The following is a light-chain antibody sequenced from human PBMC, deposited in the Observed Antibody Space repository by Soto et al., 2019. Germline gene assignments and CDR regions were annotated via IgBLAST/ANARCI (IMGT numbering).Light chain of an antibody. CDR3: QQSYSTPFN. J-gene: IGKJ4*01. V-gene: IGKV1-5*03. Sequence: DIQMTQSPSTLSASVGDRVTITCRASQSISNWLAWYQQKPGKVPKLLIYKASTLESGVPSRFSGSASGTEFTLTISSLQPDDFATYYCQQSYSTPFNFGGGTKVDIK. CDR1: QSISNW. CDR2: KAS.